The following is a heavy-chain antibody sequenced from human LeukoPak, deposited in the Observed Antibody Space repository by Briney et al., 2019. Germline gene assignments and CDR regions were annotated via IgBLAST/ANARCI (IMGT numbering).Heavy chain of an antibody. Sequence: ASVTVSCTASGYTFTSYGISWVRQAPGQGLEWMGWISTYNGNTKYPQKLQGRVTMTTDTSTSTAYMELRGLRSDDTAVYYCARQRGWFDPWGQGTLVTVSS. CDR2: ISTYNGNT. J-gene: IGHJ5*02. CDR1: GYTFTSYG. CDR3: ARQRGWFDP. V-gene: IGHV1-18*01.